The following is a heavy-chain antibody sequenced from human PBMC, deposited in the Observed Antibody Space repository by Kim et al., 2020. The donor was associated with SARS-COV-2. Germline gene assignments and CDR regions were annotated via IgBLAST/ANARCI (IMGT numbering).Heavy chain of an antibody. CDR3: TTDRGITARPIFDS. CDR2: IKSRSHGGTT. J-gene: IGHJ4*02. CDR1: GFIFSDAY. Sequence: GGSLRLSCAASGFIFSDAYLSWARQAPGKGLEWVGRIKSRSHGGTTDYAAPVKGRIAISRDDSENTLFLQMNSLKSEDTAMYYCTTDRGITARPIFDSWGQGALVTVSS. V-gene: IGHV3-15*01. D-gene: IGHD6-6*01.